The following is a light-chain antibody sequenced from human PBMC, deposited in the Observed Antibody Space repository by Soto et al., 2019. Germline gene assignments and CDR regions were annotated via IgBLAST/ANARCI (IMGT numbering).Light chain of an antibody. CDR2: GVS. V-gene: IGKV3-15*01. Sequence: IVLTPSPGTLSLAPGERATLSCRASQSVSSYLAWYQQKPGQAPRLLIYGVSTRATGVPARFSGSGSGTDFTLTISSLQPEDFAVYYCHQYDNWWTFGQGTKVDIK. J-gene: IGKJ1*01. CDR3: HQYDNWWT. CDR1: QSVSSY.